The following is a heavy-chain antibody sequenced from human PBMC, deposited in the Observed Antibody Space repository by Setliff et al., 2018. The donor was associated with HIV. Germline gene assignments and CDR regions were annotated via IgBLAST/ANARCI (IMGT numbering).Heavy chain of an antibody. CDR1: GYSFPTYW. Sequence: PGESLKISCKGSGYSFPTYWIGWVRQMPGKGLEWMEIVYPGDSDARYSPSFRGHFTISADKSITTAYLQWSSLKASDTAMYYCAKRRASGSLLDTFDVWGQGTMVTVSS. J-gene: IGHJ3*01. CDR3: AKRRASGSLLDTFDV. D-gene: IGHD1-26*01. V-gene: IGHV5-51*01. CDR2: VYPGDSDA.